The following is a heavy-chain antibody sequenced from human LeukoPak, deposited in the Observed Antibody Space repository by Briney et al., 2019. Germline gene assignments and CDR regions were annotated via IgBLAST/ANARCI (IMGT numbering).Heavy chain of an antibody. J-gene: IGHJ4*02. CDR3: ARGYSSSWRTIDY. V-gene: IGHV4-34*01. CDR2: INHSGST. Sequence: PSETLSLTCAVYGGSFSGYYWSWIRQPPGKGLEWIGEINHSGSTNYKPSLKSRVTISVDTSKNQFSLKLSSVTAADTAVYYCARGYSSSWRTIDYWGQGTLVTVSS. CDR1: GGSFSGYY. D-gene: IGHD6-13*01.